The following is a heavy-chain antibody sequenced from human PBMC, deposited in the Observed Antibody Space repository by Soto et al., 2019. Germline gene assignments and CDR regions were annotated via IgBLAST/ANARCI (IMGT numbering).Heavy chain of an antibody. D-gene: IGHD2-21*01. J-gene: IGHJ6*02. CDR2: INHSGST. CDR3: ARCVCWHSAWASHYYGMDV. CDR1: GGSFSGYY. Sequence: PSETLSLTCAVYGGSFSGYYWSWMRQPPGKGLEWIGEINHSGSTNYNPSLKSRVTISVDTSKNQFSLKLSSVTAADTAVYYCARCVCWHSAWASHYYGMDVWGQGTTVTVYS. V-gene: IGHV4-34*01.